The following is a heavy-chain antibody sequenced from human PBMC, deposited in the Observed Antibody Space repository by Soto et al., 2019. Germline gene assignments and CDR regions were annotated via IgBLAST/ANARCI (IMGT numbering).Heavy chain of an antibody. Sequence: GESLKISCKGSGYSFTGYWIGWVRQMPGKGLEWMGRIYPGDSDTSYSPSFQGQVTISADKSISTAYLQWSSLKASDTAMYYCAGPCQYCSVCSCYSGDRVLEYIDFWGQGTTVTVSS. CDR3: AGPCQYCSVCSCYSGDRVLEYIDF. CDR1: GYSFTGYW. CDR2: IYPGDSDT. D-gene: IGHD2-15*01. V-gene: IGHV5-51*01. J-gene: IGHJ4*02.